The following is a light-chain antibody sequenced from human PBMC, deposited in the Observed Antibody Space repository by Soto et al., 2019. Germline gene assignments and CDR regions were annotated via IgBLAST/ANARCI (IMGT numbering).Light chain of an antibody. CDR2: AAS. Sequence: AIRMTQSPSSLSASTGDRVNITCRASQGISSYLAWYQQKPGKAPKLLIYAASTLQSGVPSRFSGSGSGTDFTLTNSCLQSEDFATYYCQQYYSYPRTLGQGTKVEIK. J-gene: IGKJ1*01. CDR3: QQYYSYPRT. CDR1: QGISSY. V-gene: IGKV1-8*01.